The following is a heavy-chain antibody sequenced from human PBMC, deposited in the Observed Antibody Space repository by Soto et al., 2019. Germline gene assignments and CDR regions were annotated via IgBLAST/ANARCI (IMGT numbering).Heavy chain of an antibody. Sequence: GASVKVSCKASGYTFTNYGISWVRQAPGQGLEWMGWISAYNGNTNYAQKLQGRVTMTTDTSTSTAYMELRSLRSDDTAVYYCARASWEYSGYENWFDPWGQGTLVTVSS. D-gene: IGHD5-12*01. V-gene: IGHV1-18*01. CDR2: ISAYNGNT. CDR1: GYTFTNYG. CDR3: ARASWEYSGYENWFDP. J-gene: IGHJ5*02.